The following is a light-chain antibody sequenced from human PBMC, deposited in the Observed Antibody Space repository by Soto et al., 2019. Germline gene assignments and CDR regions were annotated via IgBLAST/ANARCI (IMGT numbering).Light chain of an antibody. Sequence: QSVLTQPPSASGTPGQRVTISCSGSSSNIGSNTVNWYQQLPGTAPKLLIYSNNQRPSGVPDRFSGSKSGTSASLAISGLQAEDEADFYCSSYTTSIILYVFGTGTKVTVL. CDR1: SSNIGSNT. V-gene: IGLV1-44*01. CDR3: SSYTTSIILYV. CDR2: SNN. J-gene: IGLJ1*01.